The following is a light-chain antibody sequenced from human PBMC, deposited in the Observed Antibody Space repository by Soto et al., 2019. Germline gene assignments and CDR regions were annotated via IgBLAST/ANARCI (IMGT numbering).Light chain of an antibody. CDR3: QQYKSYWT. CDR2: DAS. Sequence: DIQLTQSPSFLSASLGDRVTITCRASQGIGSYLAWYQQKPGKAPRLLISDASSLETGVPSRFSGSGSGTEFTLTINSLQPDDFATYYCQQYKSYWTFGQGTKVDIK. J-gene: IGKJ1*01. V-gene: IGKV1-9*01. CDR1: QGIGSY.